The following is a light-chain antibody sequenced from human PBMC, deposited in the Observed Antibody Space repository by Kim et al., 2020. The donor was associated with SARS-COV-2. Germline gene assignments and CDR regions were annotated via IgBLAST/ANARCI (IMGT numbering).Light chain of an antibody. V-gene: IGKV3-20*01. CDR3: QQYGSSPNT. Sequence: LSPGERATLSGRASQSVSSSYLAWYQQKPGQAPRLRIYGASSRATGIPDRFSGSGSGTDFTLTISRLEPEDFAVYYCQQYGSSPNTFGQGTKLEI. CDR1: QSVSSSY. J-gene: IGKJ2*01. CDR2: GAS.